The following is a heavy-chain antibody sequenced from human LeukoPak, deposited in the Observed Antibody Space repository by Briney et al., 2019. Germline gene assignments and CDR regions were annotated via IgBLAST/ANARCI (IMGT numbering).Heavy chain of an antibody. CDR2: ISGSGGST. D-gene: IGHD3-16*01. Sequence: GGSLRLSCAASGFTFSSYAMSWVRQAPRKGLEWVSAISGSGGSTYYADSVKGRFTISRDNSKNTLYLQMNSLRAEDTAVYYCVRSRYDYVWGTIDYWGQGTLVTVSS. J-gene: IGHJ4*02. CDR1: GFTFSSYA. V-gene: IGHV3-23*01. CDR3: VRSRYDYVWGTIDY.